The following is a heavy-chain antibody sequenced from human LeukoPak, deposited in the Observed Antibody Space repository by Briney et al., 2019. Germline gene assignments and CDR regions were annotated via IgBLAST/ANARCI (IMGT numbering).Heavy chain of an antibody. CDR2: INHSGTT. CDR1: GDSISTYY. D-gene: IGHD3-10*01. J-gene: IGHJ4*02. Sequence: SETLSLICIVSGDSISTYYWSWIRQSPGKGLEWIGDINHSGTTKYNPSLKSRVTLLIDTSKNHFSLKVNSVTAADTAVYYCARLPLGAFGEVLNFDLWGQGTVVTVSS. V-gene: IGHV4-34*01. CDR3: ARLPLGAFGEVLNFDL.